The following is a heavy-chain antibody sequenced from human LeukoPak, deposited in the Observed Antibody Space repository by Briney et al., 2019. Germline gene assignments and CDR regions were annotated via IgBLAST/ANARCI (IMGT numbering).Heavy chain of an antibody. V-gene: IGHV4-34*01. J-gene: IGHJ4*02. CDR3: ARGPDYDSSGYYSYYFDY. Sequence: SETLSLTCAVYGGSFSGYYWSWIRQPPGKGLEWSGEINHSGSTNYNPSLKSRVTISVDTSKNQFSLKLSSVTAADTAVYYCARGPDYDSSGYYSYYFDYWGQGTLVTVSS. CDR2: INHSGST. CDR1: GGSFSGYY. D-gene: IGHD3-22*01.